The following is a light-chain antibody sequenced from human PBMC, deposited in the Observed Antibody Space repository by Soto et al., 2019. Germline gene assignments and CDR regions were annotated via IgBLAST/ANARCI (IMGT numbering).Light chain of an antibody. CDR2: GAS. J-gene: IGKJ1*01. CDR1: QSVSSTY. Sequence: VLALSRCAVSLARGERSTRCCRASQSVSSTYLAWYQQKPGQAPRLLIYGASSRATGIPDRFIGSGSGTDFTLSIIRLEAEDLAVYNSEQDRRPRTFAEGTKVDIK. V-gene: IGKV3-20*01. CDR3: EQDRRPRT.